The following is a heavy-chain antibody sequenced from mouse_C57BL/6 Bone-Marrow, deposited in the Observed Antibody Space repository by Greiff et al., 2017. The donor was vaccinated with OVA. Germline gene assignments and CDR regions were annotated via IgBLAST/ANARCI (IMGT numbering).Heavy chain of an antibody. CDR2: IDPSDSYT. V-gene: IGHV1-50*01. CDR1: GYTFTSYW. D-gene: IGHD1-1*01. Sequence: QVQLQQPGAELVKPGASVKLSCKASGYTFTSYWMQWVKQRPGQGLEWIGEIDPSDSYTNYNQKFKGKATLTVDTSSSTAYMQLSSLTSEDSAVYDCAREGGVAPYAMDYWGQGTSVTVSS. J-gene: IGHJ4*01. CDR3: AREGGVAPYAMDY.